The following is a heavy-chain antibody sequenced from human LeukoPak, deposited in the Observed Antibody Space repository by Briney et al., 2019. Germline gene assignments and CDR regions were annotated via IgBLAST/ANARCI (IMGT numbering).Heavy chain of an antibody. D-gene: IGHD3-10*01. V-gene: IGHV4-39*01. CDR3: ARQTGSGLFSLP. CDR2: IYFSGGT. CDR1: GGSISSSNCY. Sequence: SETLSLTCTVSGGSISSSNCYWGWIRQPPGKGLEWIGSIYFSGGTYYNASLKSRVTISVDTSKNQFSLKLSSVTAADTAVYYCARQTGSGLFSLPGGQGTLVTVSS. J-gene: IGHJ4*02.